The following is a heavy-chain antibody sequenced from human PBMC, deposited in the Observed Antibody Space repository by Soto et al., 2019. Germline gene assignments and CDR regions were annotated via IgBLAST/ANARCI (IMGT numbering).Heavy chain of an antibody. CDR3: AKGSGGNCYSHFDY. CDR2: ICGSGGAT. D-gene: IGHD2-15*01. J-gene: IGHJ4*02. CDR1: GFTFSSYA. Sequence: EVQLLESGGGLVQPGGSLRLSCAASGFTFSSYAMSWVRQAPGKGLERVYAICGSGGATYYTDSVKGRFTISRDNSKNTLHLQMNNLRAEDTAIYYCAKGSGGNCYSHFDYCGQGTLVTVSS. V-gene: IGHV3-23*01.